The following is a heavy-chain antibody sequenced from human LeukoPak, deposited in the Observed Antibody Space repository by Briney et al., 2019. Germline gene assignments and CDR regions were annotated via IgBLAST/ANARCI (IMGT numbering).Heavy chain of an antibody. CDR1: GFTFSSYG. Sequence: GGSLRLSCAASGFTFSSYGMHWVRQAPGKGLEWVAFIRYDGSNKYYADSVKGRFTISRDNSKNTLYLQMNSLRAEDTAVYYCARYCSSTSCYTIPFDYWGQGTLVVVSS. J-gene: IGHJ4*02. D-gene: IGHD2-2*02. V-gene: IGHV3-30*02. CDR2: IRYDGSNK. CDR3: ARYCSSTSCYTIPFDY.